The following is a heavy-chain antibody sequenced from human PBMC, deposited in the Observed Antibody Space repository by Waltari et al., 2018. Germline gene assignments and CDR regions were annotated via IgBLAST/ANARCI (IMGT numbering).Heavy chain of an antibody. V-gene: IGHV1-2*04. CDR2: VNPNSGGT. Sequence: QVQLVQSEAEVRKPGASVKVSCRASGYNFIDYYVHWVRQAPGQGLEWMGWVNPNSGGTVVLRKFECWVTFTTDTSVNTAYMEVTRLKSDDTAIYCCARARAWGPKAFDVWGQGTRLTVSS. CDR3: ARARAWGPKAFDV. D-gene: IGHD7-27*01. J-gene: IGHJ3*01. CDR1: GYNFIDYY.